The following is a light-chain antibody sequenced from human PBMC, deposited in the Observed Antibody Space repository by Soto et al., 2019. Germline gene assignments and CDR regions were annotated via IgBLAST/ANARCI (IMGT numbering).Light chain of an antibody. CDR3: QYHGSSPIT. V-gene: IGKV3-20*01. J-gene: IGKJ5*01. Sequence: EIVLTQSPATLSVSPGERATLSCRASQSVGSDLAWYQQKPGQAPRLVIYATSNRATGIPARFSGSGSGTDFTLTISRLEPEDFALFYCQYHGSSPITFGQGTRLEI. CDR2: ATS. CDR1: QSVGSD.